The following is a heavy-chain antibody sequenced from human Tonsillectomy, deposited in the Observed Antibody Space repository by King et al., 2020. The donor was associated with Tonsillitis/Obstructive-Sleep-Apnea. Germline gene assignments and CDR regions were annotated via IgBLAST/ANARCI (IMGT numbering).Heavy chain of an antibody. D-gene: IGHD2-2*01. CDR2: INHSGST. CDR1: GGSFSGYY. CDR3: ATPPKDCSSTSCHNWFDP. V-gene: IGHV4-34*01. J-gene: IGHJ5*02. Sequence: VQLQQWGAGLLKPSETLSLTCAVYGGSFSGYYWSWLRQPPGKGLEWIGEINHSGSTNYNPSLKSRVTISVDTSKNQFSLKLSSVTAADTAVYYCATPPKDCSSTSCHNWFDPWGQGTLVTVSS.